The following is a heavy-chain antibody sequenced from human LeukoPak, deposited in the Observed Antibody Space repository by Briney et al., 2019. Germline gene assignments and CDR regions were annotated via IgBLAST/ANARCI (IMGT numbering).Heavy chain of an antibody. D-gene: IGHD4-23*01. Sequence: GASVKVSCKASGGTFSSYAISWVRQAPGQGLEWMGRIIPILGIANYAQKFQGRVTITADKSTSTAYMELSSLRSEDTAVYYCARDVGGNLPPGYWGQGTLVTVSS. CDR3: ARDVGGNLPPGY. J-gene: IGHJ4*02. CDR2: IIPILGIA. CDR1: GGTFSSYA. V-gene: IGHV1-69*04.